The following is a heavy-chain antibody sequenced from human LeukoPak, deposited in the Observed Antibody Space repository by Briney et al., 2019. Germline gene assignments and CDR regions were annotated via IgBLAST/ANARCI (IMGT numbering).Heavy chain of an antibody. CDR1: GFTYSGYW. CDR2: IKQDGSEK. Sequence: GGSLRLSCAASGFTYSGYWMSWVRQAPGKGLEWVANIKQDGSEKYYVDSVKGRFTISRDNAKNSLYLQMNSLRAEDTAVYYCARGRAVDLWGRGTLVTVSS. CDR3: ARGRAVDL. J-gene: IGHJ2*01. D-gene: IGHD3-10*01. V-gene: IGHV3-7*03.